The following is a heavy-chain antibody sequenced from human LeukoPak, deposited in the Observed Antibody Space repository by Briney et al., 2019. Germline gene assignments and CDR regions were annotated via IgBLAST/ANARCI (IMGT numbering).Heavy chain of an antibody. D-gene: IGHD3-3*01. CDR2: ISAYNGNT. CDR3: ARGQTYDFWSGYRSLGFSDY. Sequence: GASVKVSCKASGYTFTSYGISWVRQAPGQGLEWMGWISAYNGNTNYAQKLQGRVTMTTDTSTSTAYMELRSLRSDDTAVYYCARGQTYDFWSGYRSLGFSDYWGQGTLVTVSS. CDR1: GYTFTSYG. V-gene: IGHV1-18*01. J-gene: IGHJ4*02.